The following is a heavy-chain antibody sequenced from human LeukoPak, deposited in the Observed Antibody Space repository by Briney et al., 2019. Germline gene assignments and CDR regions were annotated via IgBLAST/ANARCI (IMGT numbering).Heavy chain of an antibody. V-gene: IGHV3-73*01. CDR2: VRNKPNSYTT. D-gene: IGHD2-15*01. CDR3: TRQECSGGSCSYVDY. CDR1: GFDFSGFY. Sequence: PGGSLKLSCAASGFDFSGFYMHWVRQASGGGLEWVGLVRNKPNSYTTVYAASVKGRFTISRDDSKNTAYLQMNSLKAEDTAVYYCTRQECSGGSCSYVDYWGQGTLVTVSS. J-gene: IGHJ4*02.